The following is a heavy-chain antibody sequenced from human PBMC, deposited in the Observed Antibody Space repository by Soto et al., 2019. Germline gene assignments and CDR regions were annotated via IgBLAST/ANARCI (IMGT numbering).Heavy chain of an antibody. V-gene: IGHV4-59*01. D-gene: IGHD6-19*01. CDR2: IYYSGST. CDR1: GGSISSYY. J-gene: IGHJ5*02. Sequence: QVQLQESGPGLVKPSETLSLTCTVSGGSISSYYWSWIRQPPGKGLEGIGYIYYSGSTNYNPPLKSRATISLHTFKNQFSLKLSSVTAADTAVYYCAREAVEYSSGWEQPGVRWVDPWGQGTLVTVSS. CDR3: AREAVEYSSGWEQPGVRWVDP.